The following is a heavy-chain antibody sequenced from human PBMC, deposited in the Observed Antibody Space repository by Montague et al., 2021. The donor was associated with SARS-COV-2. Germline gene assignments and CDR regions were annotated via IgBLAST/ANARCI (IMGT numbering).Heavy chain of an antibody. D-gene: IGHD3-22*01. CDR1: GGSISSFY. CDR2: ISDSGST. J-gene: IGHJ3*02. CDR3: ASPTYYYDSSGSDAFDI. V-gene: IGHV4-59*08. Sequence: SETLSLTCTVSGGSISSFYWSWFRQPPGKGLEWIGYISDSGSTNYNPSLTSRVTMSVDTSKNQFSLKLSSVTAADTAVYYCASPTYYYDSSGSDAFDIWGQGTMVTVSS.